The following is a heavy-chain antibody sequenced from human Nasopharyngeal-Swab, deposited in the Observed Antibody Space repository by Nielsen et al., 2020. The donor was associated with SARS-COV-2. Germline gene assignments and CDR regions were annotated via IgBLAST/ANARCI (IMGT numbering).Heavy chain of an antibody. V-gene: IGHV3-30-3*01. J-gene: IGHJ4*02. Sequence: VRQAPGKGLEWVAVISYDGSNKYYADSVKGRFTISRDNSENTLYLQMNSLRAEDTAVYYCARVRKDCSSTSCYTSDYWGQGTLVTVSS. CDR2: ISYDGSNK. CDR3: ARVRKDCSSTSCYTSDY. D-gene: IGHD2-2*02.